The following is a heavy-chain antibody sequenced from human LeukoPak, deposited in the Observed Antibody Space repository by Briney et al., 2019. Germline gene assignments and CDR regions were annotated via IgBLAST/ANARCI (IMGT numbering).Heavy chain of an antibody. D-gene: IGHD3-3*01. CDR3: AKDGTYSISGWFDP. Sequence: PGGSLRLSCAASGFTFSSYAMSWVRQAPGKGLEWVSGISGSGGTTYYAGSVKGRFTISRDNSKNTLSLQMSSLRAEDTAVYYCAKDGTYSISGWFDPWGQGTLVTVSS. CDR1: GFTFSSYA. V-gene: IGHV3-23*01. J-gene: IGHJ5*02. CDR2: ISGSGGTT.